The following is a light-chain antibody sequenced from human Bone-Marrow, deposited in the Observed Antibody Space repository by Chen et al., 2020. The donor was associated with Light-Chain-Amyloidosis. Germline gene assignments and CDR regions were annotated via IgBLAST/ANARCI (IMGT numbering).Light chain of an antibody. J-gene: IGLJ1*01. V-gene: IGLV2-14*01. CDR2: DVS. CDR3: SSYTTSSTYV. CDR1: RSDIGAYNY. Sequence: QSALTQPPSVSGSPGQSITISCTGTRSDIGAYNYVSWYQLHPGKAPKLMIYDVSDRPSGVSNRFSGSKSGNTASLTISGLQAEDEADYYCSSYTTSSTYVFGTGTKVTVL.